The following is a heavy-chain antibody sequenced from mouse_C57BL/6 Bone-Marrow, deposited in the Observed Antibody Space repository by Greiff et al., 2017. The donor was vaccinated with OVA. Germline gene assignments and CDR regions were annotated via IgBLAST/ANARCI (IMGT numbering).Heavy chain of an antibody. CDR3: ATGPN. J-gene: IGHJ3*01. V-gene: IGHV2-6*01. Sequence: VKVVESGPGLVAPSQSLSITCTVSGFSLTSYGVDWVRQSPGKGLEWLGVIWGVGSSNYNSALKSRLSISKDNSKCQVFLRMNSLQTDDTAMYYCATGPNWGQGTLVTVSA. CDR2: IWGVGSS. CDR1: GFSLTSYG.